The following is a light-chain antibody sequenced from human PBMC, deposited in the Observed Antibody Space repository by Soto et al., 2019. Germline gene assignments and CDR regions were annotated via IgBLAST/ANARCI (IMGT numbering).Light chain of an antibody. V-gene: IGKV3-11*01. CDR2: DAS. J-gene: IGKJ5*01. CDR1: QSVKTF. Sequence: IFCLRSHATPSFSPVEIATIFFLSSQSVKTFLVWYQQRPGQAHTLIIYDASHRAAGIPARFSGSWFGTDFTLTIRRLEPEDAAVYYCQQRSNWPQITCGQGKRREIK. CDR3: QQRSNWPQIT.